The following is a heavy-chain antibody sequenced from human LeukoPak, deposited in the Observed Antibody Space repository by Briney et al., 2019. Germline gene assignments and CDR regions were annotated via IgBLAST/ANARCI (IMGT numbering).Heavy chain of an antibody. V-gene: IGHV4-34*01. CDR1: GGSFSGYY. CDR3: ARHADYSNLFDY. CDR2: INHSGST. Sequence: PSETLSLTCAVYGGSFSGYYWSWIRQPPGKGLEWIGEINHSGSTNCNPSLKSRVTISVDTSKNQFSLKLSSVTAADTAVYYCARHADYSNLFDYWGQGTLVTVSS. D-gene: IGHD4-11*01. J-gene: IGHJ4*02.